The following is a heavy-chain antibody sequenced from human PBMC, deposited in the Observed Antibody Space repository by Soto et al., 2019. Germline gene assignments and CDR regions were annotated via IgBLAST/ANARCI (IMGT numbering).Heavy chain of an antibody. V-gene: IGHV3-23*01. Sequence: GGSLRLSCAASGFTFSSYAMSWVRQAPGKGLEWVSAISGSGGSTYYADSVKGRLTISRDNSKNTLYLQMNSLRAEDTAVYYCAKFKRGGSGSYYNVFFRGDYFDYWGQGTLVTVSS. J-gene: IGHJ4*02. CDR1: GFTFSSYA. CDR2: ISGSGGST. D-gene: IGHD3-10*01. CDR3: AKFKRGGSGSYYNVFFRGDYFDY.